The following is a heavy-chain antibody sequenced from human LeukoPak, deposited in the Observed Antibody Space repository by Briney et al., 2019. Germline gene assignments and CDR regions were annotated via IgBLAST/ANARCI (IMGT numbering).Heavy chain of an antibody. J-gene: IGHJ5*02. CDR3: AREPVSVPAATNNWFDP. D-gene: IGHD2-2*01. CDR1: GYTFTGYY. Sequence: ASVKVSCKASGYTFTGYYMHWVRQAPGQGLEWMGWINPNSGGTNYAQKFQGRVTMTRDTSISTAYMELSRLRSDDTAVYYCAREPVSVPAATNNWFDPWGQGTLVTVSS. CDR2: INPNSGGT. V-gene: IGHV1-2*02.